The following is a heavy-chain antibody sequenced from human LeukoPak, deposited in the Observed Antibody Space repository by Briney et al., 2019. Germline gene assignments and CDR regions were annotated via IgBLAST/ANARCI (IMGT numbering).Heavy chain of an antibody. CDR2: ISGSGGST. CDR1: GFTFSSYA. CDR3: AKDRRPYSSGWYYFDY. Sequence: GGSLRLSCAASGFTFSSYAMSWVRQAPGKGLEWVSAISGSGGSTYYADSVKGRFTISRDNSKNTLYLQMNSLRAEDTAVYYCAKDRRPYSSGWYYFDYRGQGTLVTVSS. J-gene: IGHJ4*02. V-gene: IGHV3-23*01. D-gene: IGHD6-19*01.